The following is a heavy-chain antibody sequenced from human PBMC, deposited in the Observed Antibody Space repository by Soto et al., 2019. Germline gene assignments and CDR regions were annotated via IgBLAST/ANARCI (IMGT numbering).Heavy chain of an antibody. CDR2: IYYSEST. V-gene: IGHV4-30-4*01. Sequence: QVQLQESGPGLVKPSQTLSLTCTVSGGSISSGDYYWSWIRQPPGKGLEWIGYIYYSESTYYNPSLQSRVTISVDTSKIQFSLKLSSVTAADTAVYYCALIGRCSGGSGYDYYGMDVWGQGTTVTVSS. D-gene: IGHD2-15*01. J-gene: IGHJ6*02. CDR1: GGSISSGDYY. CDR3: ALIGRCSGGSGYDYYGMDV.